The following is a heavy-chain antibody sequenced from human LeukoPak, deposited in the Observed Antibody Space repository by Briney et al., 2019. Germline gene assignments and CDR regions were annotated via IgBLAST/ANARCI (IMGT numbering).Heavy chain of an antibody. J-gene: IGHJ4*02. CDR1: GFTFRNYW. CDR2: IKQDGSEK. V-gene: IGHV3-7*01. D-gene: IGHD3-10*01. Sequence: GGSLRLSCAASGFTFRNYWMSWVRQAPGKGLEWVANIKQDGSEKYYVDSVKGRFTLSRDNAKNSLYLQMNSLRAEDTAVYYCARDPSGSYYNEHDYWGQGTLVTVSS. CDR3: ARDPSGSYYNEHDY.